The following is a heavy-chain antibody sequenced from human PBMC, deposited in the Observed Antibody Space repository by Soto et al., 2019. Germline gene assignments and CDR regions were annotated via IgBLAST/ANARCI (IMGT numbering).Heavy chain of an antibody. CDR3: ARVSGRGWYNWFDP. J-gene: IGHJ5*02. CDR2: IMPLFGTT. Sequence: GASVKVSGKASGGNFSSHGISWVRQAPGQGLEFMGGIMPLFGTTNYAQKFRGRVTITADEPTSTVYMELRSLRSEDTAVYYCARVSGRGWYNWFDPWGQGTPVTVSS. D-gene: IGHD6-19*01. CDR1: GGNFSSHG. V-gene: IGHV1-69*13.